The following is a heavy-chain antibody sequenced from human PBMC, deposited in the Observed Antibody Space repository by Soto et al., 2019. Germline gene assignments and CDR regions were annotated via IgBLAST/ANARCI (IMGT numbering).Heavy chain of an antibody. CDR2: INHSGST. CDR1: GGSFSGYY. D-gene: IGHD6-13*01. J-gene: IGHJ6*02. Sequence: QVQLQQWGAGLLKPSETLSLTCAVYGGSFSGYYWSWIRQPPGKGLEWIGEINHSGSTNYNPSLKSRGTKSVDTSYMQFSLKLSSVTAVDTAVYDCAIGGGSWYRGDYYYYGMDVWGQGTTVTVSS. CDR3: AIGGGSWYRGDYYYYGMDV. V-gene: IGHV4-34*01.